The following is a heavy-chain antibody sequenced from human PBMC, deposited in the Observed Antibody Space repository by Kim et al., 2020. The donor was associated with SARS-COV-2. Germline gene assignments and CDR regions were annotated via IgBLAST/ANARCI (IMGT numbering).Heavy chain of an antibody. V-gene: IGHV3-64D*06. D-gene: IGHD6-19*01. Sequence: GGSLRLSCSASGFIFSKYAMHWVRQAPGKGLEYVSIVSNNGESTSYADSVEGRFTISRDNSKNMLYLQMSSLRIEDTAVYFCVKGRTSAGLFDCCGQGTLVTVS. J-gene: IGHJ4*02. CDR1: GFIFSKYA. CDR2: VSNNGEST. CDR3: VKGRTSAGLFDC.